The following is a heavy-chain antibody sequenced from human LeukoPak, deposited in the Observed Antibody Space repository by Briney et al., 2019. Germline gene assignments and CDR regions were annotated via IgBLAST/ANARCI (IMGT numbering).Heavy chain of an antibody. CDR1: GFTFSSYA. V-gene: IGHV3-23*01. CDR3: AKGYSYGYEGATSSDY. CDR2: ISGSGGST. Sequence: GGSLRLSCAASGFTFSSYAMSLVRQAPGKGLEWVSAISGSGGSTYYADSVKGRFTISRDNSKNTLYLQMNSLRAEDTAVYYCAKGYSYGYEGATSSDYWGQGTLVTVSS. J-gene: IGHJ4*02. D-gene: IGHD5-18*01.